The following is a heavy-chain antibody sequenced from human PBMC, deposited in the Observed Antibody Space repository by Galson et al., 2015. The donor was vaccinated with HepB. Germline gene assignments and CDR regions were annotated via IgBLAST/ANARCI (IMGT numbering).Heavy chain of an antibody. V-gene: IGHV3-23*01. CDR2: ISGSGGST. CDR3: AKDLGYYDSSDLGFDY. J-gene: IGHJ4*02. CDR1: GFTFSSYA. Sequence: SLRLSCAASGFTFSSYAMSWVRQAPGKGLEWVSAISGSGGSTYYADSVKGRFTISRDNSKNTLYLQMNSLRAEDTAVYYCAKDLGYYDSSDLGFDYWGQGTLVTVSS. D-gene: IGHD3-22*01.